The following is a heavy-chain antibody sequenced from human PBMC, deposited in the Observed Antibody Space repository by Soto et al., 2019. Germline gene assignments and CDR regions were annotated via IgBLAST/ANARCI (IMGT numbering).Heavy chain of an antibody. J-gene: IGHJ4*02. CDR2: IIPIFGTA. CDR1: GGTFSSYA. Sequence: SVKVSCKASGGTFSSYAISWVRQAPGQGLEWMGGIIPIFGTANYAQKFQGRVTITADESTSTAYMELSSLRSEDTAVYYCARVLVYNWNDGLPNYFDYWGQGTLVTVPQ. CDR3: ARVLVYNWNDGLPNYFDY. V-gene: IGHV1-69*13. D-gene: IGHD1-20*01.